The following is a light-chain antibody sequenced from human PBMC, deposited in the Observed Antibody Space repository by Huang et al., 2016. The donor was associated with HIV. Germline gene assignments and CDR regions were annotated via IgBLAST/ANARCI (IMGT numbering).Light chain of an antibody. CDR3: QQSYSPLT. CDR1: QNINTF. Sequence: DIQMTQSPSSLSASVGDRVTINCRASQNINTFLNWYQQKSGRAPNLLIYAASSLQSGVPPRFSGSGSGTNFTLSISGLQAEDFTTYYCQQSYSPLTFGGGTKVEI. V-gene: IGKV1-39*01. CDR2: AAS. J-gene: IGKJ4*01.